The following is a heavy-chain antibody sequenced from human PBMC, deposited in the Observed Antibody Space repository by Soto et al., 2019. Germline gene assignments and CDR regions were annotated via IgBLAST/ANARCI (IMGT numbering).Heavy chain of an antibody. D-gene: IGHD3-10*01. CDR2: ISYDGSNK. V-gene: IGHV3-30-3*01. Sequence: GGSLRLSCAASGFTFSSYAMHWVRQAPGKGLEWVAVISYDGSNKYYADSVKGRFTISRDNSKNTLYLQMNSLRAEDTDVYYCARGPRGYYYYYYGMDVWGQGTTVTVSS. CDR3: ARGPRGYYYYYYGMDV. CDR1: GFTFSSYA. J-gene: IGHJ6*02.